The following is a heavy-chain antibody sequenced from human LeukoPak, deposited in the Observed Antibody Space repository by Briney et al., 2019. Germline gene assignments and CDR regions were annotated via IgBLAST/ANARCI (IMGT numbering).Heavy chain of an antibody. V-gene: IGHV3-23*01. Sequence: GESLRLSCEGSGFSFRSYTMNWVRQVPGKGLEWVSPTSASGVSAYYAVSVKGRFTISRDNSKNTFYMQMNSLRAEDTAVYYCAKGKVNHDGAFDLWGQGAMVTVSS. J-gene: IGHJ3*01. CDR1: GFSFRSYT. CDR2: TSASGVSA. CDR3: AKGKVNHDGAFDL. D-gene: IGHD1-14*01.